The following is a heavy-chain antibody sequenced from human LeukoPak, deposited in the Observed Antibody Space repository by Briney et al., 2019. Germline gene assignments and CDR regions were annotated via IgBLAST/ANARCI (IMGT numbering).Heavy chain of an antibody. V-gene: IGHV3-43*02. Sequence: PGGSLRLSCAASGFTFDDYAMHWVRQAPGKGLEWVSLISGDGGSAYYADSVKGRFTISRDNSKNTLYLQMNSLRAEDTALFYCAKNWGGYFNTFDYWGQGTLVTVSS. CDR2: ISGDGGSA. D-gene: IGHD3-3*01. J-gene: IGHJ4*02. CDR3: AKNWGGYFNTFDY. CDR1: GFTFDDYA.